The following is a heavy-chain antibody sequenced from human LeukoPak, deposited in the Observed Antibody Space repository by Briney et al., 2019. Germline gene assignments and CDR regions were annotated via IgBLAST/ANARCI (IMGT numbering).Heavy chain of an antibody. V-gene: IGHV1-3*01. J-gene: IGHJ4*02. CDR1: GYTFTSYA. CDR3: AITAVAGTLGFDY. D-gene: IGHD6-19*01. CDR2: INAGKGKT. Sequence: ASVKVSCQASGYTFTSYAMHWVRPAPAQRLEWMGWINAGKGKTKYSQKFQGRVTITRDTSASTAYMELSSLRSEDTAVYYCAITAVAGTLGFDYWGQGTLVTVSS.